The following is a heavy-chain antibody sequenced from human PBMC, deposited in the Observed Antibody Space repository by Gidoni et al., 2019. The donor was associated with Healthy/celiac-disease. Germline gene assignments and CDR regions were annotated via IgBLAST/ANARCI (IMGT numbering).Heavy chain of an antibody. Sequence: QVQLVQSGAEVKKPGSSVKVSCKASGGTFSSYTISWVRQAPGQGLEWMGRIIPILGIANYAQKFQGRVTITADKSTSTAYMELSSLRSEDTAVYYCARGGWEVKDAFDIWGQGTMVTVSS. D-gene: IGHD1-26*01. CDR1: GGTFSSYT. CDR2: IIPILGIA. J-gene: IGHJ3*02. V-gene: IGHV1-69*02. CDR3: ARGGWEVKDAFDI.